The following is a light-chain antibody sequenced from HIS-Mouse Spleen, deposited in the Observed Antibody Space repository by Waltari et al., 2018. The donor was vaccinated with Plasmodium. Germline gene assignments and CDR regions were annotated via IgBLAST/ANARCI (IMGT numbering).Light chain of an antibody. CDR3: AAWDDSLNGVV. Sequence: QSVLTQPPSASGTPGQRVTISCSGSISSIGSNTVNWYQQLPGTAPKLLIYSNKQRPSGVPDRFAGSKSGPSASRAISGLQSEDEAEYYCAAWDDSLNGVVFAGGTKLTVL. CDR1: ISSIGSNT. CDR2: SNK. V-gene: IGLV1-44*01. J-gene: IGLJ2*01.